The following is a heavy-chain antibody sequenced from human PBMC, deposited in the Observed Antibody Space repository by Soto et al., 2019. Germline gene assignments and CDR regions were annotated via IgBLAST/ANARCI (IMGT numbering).Heavy chain of an antibody. CDR2: IYDSGSS. D-gene: IGHD5-12*01. V-gene: IGHV4-30-4*01. Sequence: TLSLTCTVSGGSVSSGDYFWSWIRQPPGKGLEWIGYIYDSGSSYYNPSLKSRVTMSVDTSKNQFSLKLRSVTAADTAMYYCARERGYISGPKNFDSWGQGTLVTVSS. CDR3: ARERGYISGPKNFDS. CDR1: GGSVSSGDYF. J-gene: IGHJ4*02.